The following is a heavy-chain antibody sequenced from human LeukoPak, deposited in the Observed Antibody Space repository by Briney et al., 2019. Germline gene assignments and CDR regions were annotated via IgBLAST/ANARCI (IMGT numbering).Heavy chain of an antibody. CDR1: GFTFSSYS. D-gene: IGHD2-2*01. CDR2: ISSSSSYI. CDR3: ARAEGCSSTSCYYYYGMDV. V-gene: IGHV3-21*01. Sequence: GGSLRLSCAASGFTFSSYSMNWVRQAPGKGLEWVSSISSSSSYIYYADSVKGRFTISRDNAKNSLYLQMNSLRAEDTAVYYCARAEGCSSTSCYYYYGMDVWGQGTLVTVSS. J-gene: IGHJ6*02.